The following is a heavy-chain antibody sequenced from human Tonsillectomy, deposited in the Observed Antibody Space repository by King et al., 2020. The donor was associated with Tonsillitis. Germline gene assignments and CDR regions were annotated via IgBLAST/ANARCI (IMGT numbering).Heavy chain of an antibody. CDR2: IKSKTDGGTT. V-gene: IGHV3-15*01. J-gene: IGHJ3*02. CDR1: GFTFSNAW. Sequence: VQLVESGGGLVKPGGSLRLSCAASGFTFSNAWMSWVRQAPGKGLEWVGHIKSKTDGGTTDYAAPVKGRFTISRDDSKNTLYLQMNSLKTEDTAVYYCTARGGIWGQGTMVTVSS. CDR3: TARGGI. D-gene: IGHD3-16*01.